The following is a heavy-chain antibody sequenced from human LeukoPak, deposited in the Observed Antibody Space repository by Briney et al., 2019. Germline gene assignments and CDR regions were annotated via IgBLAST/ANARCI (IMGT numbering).Heavy chain of an antibody. V-gene: IGHV6-1*01. CDR3: ASGGYCDSTSCYPNWFDP. CDR2: TYYRSKWYN. J-gene: IGHJ5*02. Sequence: SQTLSLTCAISGDSVSSNNTAWNWIRQSPSRGLEWLGRTYYRSKWYNDYAVSVKSRITINPDTSKNQFSLQLNSVTPEDTAVYYCASGGYCDSTSCYPNWFDPWGQGTLVTVSS. CDR1: GDSVSSNNTA. D-gene: IGHD2-2*01.